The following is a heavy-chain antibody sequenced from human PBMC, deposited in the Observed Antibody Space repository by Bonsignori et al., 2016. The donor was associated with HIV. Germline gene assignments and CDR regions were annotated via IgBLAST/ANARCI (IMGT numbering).Heavy chain of an antibody. J-gene: IGHJ4*02. D-gene: IGHD2-8*02. CDR2: IHYRGST. Sequence: QLQLQESGPGLVKPSETLSHTCTVSGGSISSSDYYWGWIRQSPGKGLEWIGSIHYRGSTYYNSSLKSRVTISVDTSKNQFSLKLSSVTAADTAMYYCARGWYIDYWGQGTLVAVSS. CDR3: ARGWYIDY. CDR1: GGSISSSDYY. V-gene: IGHV4-39*07.